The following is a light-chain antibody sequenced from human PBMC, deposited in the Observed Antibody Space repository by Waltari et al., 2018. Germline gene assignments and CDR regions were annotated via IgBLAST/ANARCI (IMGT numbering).Light chain of an antibody. Sequence: EVVLTQSPGTLSLSPGERATLSCRASQSVRSDLLAWYQQKPARAPRLLIYATSSRATGIPDRFSGSGFGTDFTLTISRLEAEDFAVYYCQQYGGSPEGFTFGPGTTVDFK. CDR1: QSVRSDL. J-gene: IGKJ3*01. V-gene: IGKV3-20*01. CDR2: ATS. CDR3: QQYGGSPEGFT.